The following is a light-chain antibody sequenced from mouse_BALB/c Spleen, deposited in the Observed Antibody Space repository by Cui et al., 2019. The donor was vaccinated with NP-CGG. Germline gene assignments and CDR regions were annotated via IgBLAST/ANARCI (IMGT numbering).Light chain of an antibody. CDR3: ALWYSNHWV. V-gene: IGLV1*01. CDR2: GTN. CDR1: TGAVTTVNF. Sequence: QAVLTQESDRTTSPGEPVTLTYRSSTGAVTTVNFANWVQEKPDHLFTGLIGGTNNRAPGVPARFSGSLIGDKAVLTITGAQTEDEAIYFCALWYSNHWVFGGGTKLTVL. J-gene: IGLJ1*01.